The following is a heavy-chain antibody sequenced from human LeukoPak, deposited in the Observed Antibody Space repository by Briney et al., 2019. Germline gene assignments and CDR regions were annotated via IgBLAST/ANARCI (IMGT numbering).Heavy chain of an antibody. CDR2: ISGSGGST. CDR3: ARGVPTILYWYFDL. D-gene: IGHD5-12*01. CDR1: GFIFSSYA. V-gene: IGHV3-23*01. J-gene: IGHJ2*01. Sequence: GGSLRLSCAASGFIFSSYAMSWVRQAPGKGLEWVSSISGSGGSTYYEDSVKGRFTISRDNSKNTLYLQMNSLRAEDTAVYYCARGVPTILYWYFDLWGRGTLVTVSS.